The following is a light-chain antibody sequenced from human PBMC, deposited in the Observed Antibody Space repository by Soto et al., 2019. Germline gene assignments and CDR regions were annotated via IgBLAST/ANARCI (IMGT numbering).Light chain of an antibody. V-gene: IGLV1-47*01. CDR1: SSNIGTNY. Sequence: QSVLTQPPSASGTPGQRVTISCSGSSSNIGTNYVYWYQQLPGTAPKLLIYRNNQRPSGVPDRFSGSKSGTSASLAISGLRSEDEADYYCAAWDNSLNSRVFGGGTQLTVL. J-gene: IGLJ3*02. CDR2: RNN. CDR3: AAWDNSLNSRV.